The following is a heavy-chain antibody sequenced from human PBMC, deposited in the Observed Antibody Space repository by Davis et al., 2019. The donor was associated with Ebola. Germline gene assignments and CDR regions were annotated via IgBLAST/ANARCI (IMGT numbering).Heavy chain of an antibody. J-gene: IGHJ4*02. CDR1: GFTFSAYT. CDR2: LNGGSVYI. CDR3: AKETYYGSASIDY. V-gene: IGHV3-23*01. D-gene: IGHD3-10*01. Sequence: PGGSLRLSCAASGFTFSAYTMLWVRQAPGKGLEWVSSLNGGSVYIYHADSVRGRFSIPRDNSQNTLFLQMNSLRAEDTATYYCAKETYYGSASIDYWGQGTPVIVSS.